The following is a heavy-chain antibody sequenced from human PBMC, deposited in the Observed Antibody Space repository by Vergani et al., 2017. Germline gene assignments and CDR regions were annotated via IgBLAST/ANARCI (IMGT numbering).Heavy chain of an antibody. J-gene: IGHJ4*02. D-gene: IGHD2-8*01. Sequence: QAQLQQWGAGLLKPSETLSLTCAIYGGSFNDYWWTWIRQPPGKGLEWIGEIRHDGITHYSPSLKSRVTISIDTSTHQFSLNLRSVTAADTAVYYCEREGYCTNGVCFTLFDVWGQGALVTVSS. V-gene: IGHV4-34*01. CDR3: EREGYCTNGVCFTLFDV. CDR2: IRHDGIT. CDR1: GGSFNDYW.